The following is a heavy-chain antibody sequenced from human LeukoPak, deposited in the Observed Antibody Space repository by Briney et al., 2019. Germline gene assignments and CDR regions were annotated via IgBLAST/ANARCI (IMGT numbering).Heavy chain of an antibody. Sequence: TGGSLRLSCAASGFTFSSYSMNWVRQAPGKGLEWVSSISSSTSYIYYADSVRGRFTISRDNAKNSLYLQMNSLRAEDTAVYYCARAAMVRGVDYFDYWGQGTLVTVSS. CDR3: ARAAMVRGVDYFDY. V-gene: IGHV3-21*01. CDR1: GFTFSSYS. D-gene: IGHD3-10*01. CDR2: ISSSTSYI. J-gene: IGHJ4*02.